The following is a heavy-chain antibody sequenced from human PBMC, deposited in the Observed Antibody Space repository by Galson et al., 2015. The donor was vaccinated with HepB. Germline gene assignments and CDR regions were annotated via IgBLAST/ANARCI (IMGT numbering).Heavy chain of an antibody. CDR3: ARGLHYDILTGYYTAPDY. J-gene: IGHJ4*02. CDR1: GFTFSDYY. D-gene: IGHD3-9*01. CDR2: ISSSGSTI. Sequence: SLRLSCAASGFTFSDYYMSWIRQAPGKGLEWVSYISSSGSTIYYADSVKGRFTISRDNAKNPLYLQMNSLRAEDTAVYYCARGLHYDILTGYYTAPDYWGQGTLVTVSS. V-gene: IGHV3-11*01.